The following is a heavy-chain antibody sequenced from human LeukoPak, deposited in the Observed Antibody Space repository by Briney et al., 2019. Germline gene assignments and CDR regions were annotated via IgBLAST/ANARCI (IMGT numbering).Heavy chain of an antibody. CDR3: ARDGGDYGSGSYYAY. V-gene: IGHV3-48*03. D-gene: IGHD3-10*01. CDR1: EFSVGSDY. CDR2: ISCRASTV. J-gene: IGHJ4*02. Sequence: SLSPSCAVSEFSVGSDYTTWVPDAPGPGLEWVSYISCRASTVYYADSVKGRFTLSREKAKKSLYLQMDRLRAEDTAVYYCARDGGDYGSGSYYAYWGQGTLVTVSS.